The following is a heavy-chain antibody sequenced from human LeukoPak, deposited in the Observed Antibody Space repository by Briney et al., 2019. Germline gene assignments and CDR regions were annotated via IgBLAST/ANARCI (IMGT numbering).Heavy chain of an antibody. Sequence: SVKVSCKASGGTFSSYAISWVRQAPGQGLEWMGRIIPILGIANCAQKFQGRVTITADKSTSTAYMELSSLRSEDTAVYYCARARYDFWSGYYLNYYYYYGMDVWGQGTTVTVSS. CDR3: ARARYDFWSGYYLNYYYYYGMDV. CDR2: IIPILGIA. J-gene: IGHJ6*02. D-gene: IGHD3-3*01. V-gene: IGHV1-69*04. CDR1: GGTFSSYA.